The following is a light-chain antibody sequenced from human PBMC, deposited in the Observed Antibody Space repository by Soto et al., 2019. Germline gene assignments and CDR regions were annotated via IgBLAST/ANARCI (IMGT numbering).Light chain of an antibody. V-gene: IGLV2-8*01. CDR3: SSYAGSNKSV. CDR1: SSDVGGYNY. Sequence: ALTPPTSASGSPGQSVTISCTGTSSDVGGYNYVSSYQQHPGTAPKLMIYEVSKRPSGVTDRFSGSKSCNPASLTVSRVQTEDEADYYCSSYAGSNKSVFRTATKVTVL. CDR2: EVS. J-gene: IGLJ1*01.